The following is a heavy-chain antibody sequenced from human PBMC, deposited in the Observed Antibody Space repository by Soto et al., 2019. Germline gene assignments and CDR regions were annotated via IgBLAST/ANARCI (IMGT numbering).Heavy chain of an antibody. J-gene: IGHJ4*02. CDR2: SYHSGNT. Sequence: PSETLSLTCTVSGDSIRNYYWIWIRQPPGKGLEWIGYSYHSGNTNYNPSLKSRVTISIDTSKIQFSLKLSSVTAADTAVYYCARDYESGTYDYWGKGTLVTVYS. D-gene: IGHD3-16*01. CDR1: GDSIRNYY. V-gene: IGHV4-59*12. CDR3: ARDYESGTYDY.